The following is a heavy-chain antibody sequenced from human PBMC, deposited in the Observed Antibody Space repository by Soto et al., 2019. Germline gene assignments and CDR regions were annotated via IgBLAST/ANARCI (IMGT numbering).Heavy chain of an antibody. CDR2: ISPRSAYI. CDR3: ATLIKTYYDDSSGYSQDY. CDR1: RFKFSDYS. J-gene: IGHJ4*02. V-gene: IGHV3-21*01. Sequence: GGSLRLSCAASRFKFSDYSMNWVRQAPGKCLEWVSSISPRSAYIHYADAVKGRFIISRDDGKNALILQMNSLRAEDTAVYYCATLIKTYYDDSSGYSQDYWGQGXLVTVSS. D-gene: IGHD3-22*01.